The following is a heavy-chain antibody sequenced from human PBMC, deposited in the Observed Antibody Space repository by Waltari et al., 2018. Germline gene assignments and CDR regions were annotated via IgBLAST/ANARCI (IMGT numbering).Heavy chain of an antibody. CDR2: ISSNSGTAI. CDR3: ARAESYSDYDYSRLYFDW. J-gene: IGHJ4*02. Sequence: QVQLVESGGALVKPGGSLRLSCAASGFTFSAYSMSWLRKAPGKGLEWVSYISSNSGTAINYADSVIGRFTISRDNAKNSLYLQMNSLRVEDTAFYYCARAESYSDYDYSRLYFDWWGPGTLVTVSS. CDR1: GFTFSAYS. V-gene: IGHV3-11*04. D-gene: IGHD5-12*01.